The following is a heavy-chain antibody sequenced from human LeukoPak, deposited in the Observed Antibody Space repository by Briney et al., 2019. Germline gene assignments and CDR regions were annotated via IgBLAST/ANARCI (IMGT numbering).Heavy chain of an antibody. CDR3: TTEYDFWSGYQD. D-gene: IGHD3-3*01. CDR2: IKSKTDGGST. V-gene: IGHV3-15*01. J-gene: IGHJ4*02. CDR1: GFTFSNAW. Sequence: PGGSLRIFCAASGFTFSNAWMSWVRQAPGKGLEWVGRIKSKTDGGSTDYAAPVKGRFTMSRDDSKNTLYLQMNSLKTEDTAVYYCTTEYDFWSGYQDWGQGTLVTVSS.